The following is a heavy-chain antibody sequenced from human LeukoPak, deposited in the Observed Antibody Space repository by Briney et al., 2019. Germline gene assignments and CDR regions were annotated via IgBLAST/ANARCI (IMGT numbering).Heavy chain of an antibody. Sequence: SETLSLTCSVSGVSVTNYYWSWVRQPAGKRLEWIGRNYPTGDTIYNPSLKSRVTMSVDMSKNHLSLKLTSVTAADVAVYYCAGDLTARGSFDYWGQGILVSVSS. V-gene: IGHV4-4*07. CDR1: GVSVTNYY. CDR2: NYPTGDT. J-gene: IGHJ4*02. D-gene: IGHD3-16*01. CDR3: AGDLTARGSFDY.